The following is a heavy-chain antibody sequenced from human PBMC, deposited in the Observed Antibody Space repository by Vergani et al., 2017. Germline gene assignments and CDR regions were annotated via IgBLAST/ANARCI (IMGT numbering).Heavy chain of an antibody. CDR1: GGSISSGGYY. J-gene: IGHJ5*02. CDR3: ARAGYDLWSGYYLNWFDP. CDR2: IYYSGST. V-gene: IGHV4-31*11. Sequence: QVQLQQWGAGLLKPSETLSLTCAVYGGSISSGGYYWSWIRQHPGKGLEWIGYIYYSGSTYYNPSLKSRVTISVDTSKKQFSLKLSSVTAADTAVYYCARAGYDLWSGYYLNWFDPWGQGTLVTVSS. D-gene: IGHD3-3*01.